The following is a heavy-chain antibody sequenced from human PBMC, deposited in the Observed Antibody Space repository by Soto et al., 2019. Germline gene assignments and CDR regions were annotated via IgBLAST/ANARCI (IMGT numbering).Heavy chain of an antibody. J-gene: IGHJ6*02. CDR2: ISAYNGKT. CDR1: GFTFTGYY. V-gene: IGHV1-18*04. Sequence: ASVKGSCKASGFTFTGYYMHWVRQAPGQGLGWMGWISAYNGKTNSAQKLQGRGPMTTDTSTSTAYMELRSLRSDDTAVYYCARVHVGATDYYGPGSPLNYYDYGMDVWRQGTAVTVSS. D-gene: IGHD3-10*01. CDR3: ARVHVGATDYYGPGSPLNYYDYGMDV.